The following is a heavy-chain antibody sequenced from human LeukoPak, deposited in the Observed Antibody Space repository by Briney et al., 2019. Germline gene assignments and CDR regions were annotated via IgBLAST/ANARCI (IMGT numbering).Heavy chain of an antibody. J-gene: IGHJ6*03. CDR2: IHYSGST. CDR1: GGPISSGGYY. CDR3: ARDARYCSSTSCHYYMDV. D-gene: IGHD2-2*01. Sequence: SETLSLTCTVSGGPISSGGYYWSWIRQHPGKGLEWIGYIHYSGSTYYNPSLKSRVTISVDTSKNQFSLKLSSVTAADTAVYYCARDARYCSSTSCHYYMDVWGKGTTVTVSS. V-gene: IGHV4-31*03.